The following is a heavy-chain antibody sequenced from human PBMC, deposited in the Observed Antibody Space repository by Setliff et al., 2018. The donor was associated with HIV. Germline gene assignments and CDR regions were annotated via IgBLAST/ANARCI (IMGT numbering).Heavy chain of an antibody. CDR3: ARGPSVFGVAFYYYYYMDV. Sequence: SVKVSCKASGGTFSSYALSWVRQAPGQGLEWIGGIIPMFGIPNYAEKFQGRVTITADESTSTAYMELSSLRSEDTAVYYCARGPSVFGVAFYYYYYMDVWGKGTTVTVSS. CDR2: IIPMFGIP. CDR1: GGTFSSYA. J-gene: IGHJ6*03. V-gene: IGHV1-69*13. D-gene: IGHD3-3*01.